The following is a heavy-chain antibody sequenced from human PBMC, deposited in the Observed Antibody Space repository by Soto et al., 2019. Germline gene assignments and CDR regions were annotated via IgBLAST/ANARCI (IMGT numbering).Heavy chain of an antibody. Sequence: QLQLVQSGPEVKKPGTSVKVSCKASGFTFTSSAVQWVRQARGQRLEWIGWIVVGSGNTNYAQKFQERVNITRDMDTSTAYMELSSLRSEDTAVYYCAAGLAGNSGYDRGRHYYYYGMDVWGQGTTVTVSS. J-gene: IGHJ6*02. D-gene: IGHD5-12*01. V-gene: IGHV1-58*01. CDR3: AAGLAGNSGYDRGRHYYYYGMDV. CDR1: GFTFTSSA. CDR2: IVVGSGNT.